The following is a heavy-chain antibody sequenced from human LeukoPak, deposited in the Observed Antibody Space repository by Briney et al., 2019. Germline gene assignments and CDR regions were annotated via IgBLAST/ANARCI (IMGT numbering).Heavy chain of an antibody. D-gene: IGHD3-22*01. CDR2: IYYSGST. J-gene: IGHJ4*02. CDR3: ARVRLQLLLDY. Sequence: PSETLSLTCTVSGGSISSYYWSWIRQPPGKGLEWIGHIYYSGSTNYNPSLKSRVTISIDTSKNQFSLKLSSVTAADTAVYYCARVRLQLLLDYWGQGTLVTVSS. CDR1: GGSISSYY. V-gene: IGHV4-59*12.